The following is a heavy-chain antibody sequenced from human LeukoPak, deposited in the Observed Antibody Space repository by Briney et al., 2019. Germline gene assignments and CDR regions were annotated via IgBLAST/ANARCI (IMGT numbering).Heavy chain of an antibody. J-gene: IGHJ6*03. V-gene: IGHV4-59*08. CDR2: IYYSGST. CDR3: ARVLDYYYDSSGYYPQYYYYYYMDV. Sequence: SETLSLTCTVSGGSISSYYWSWIRQPPGKGLEWIGYIYYSGSTNYSPSLKSRVTISVDTSKNQFSLKLSSVTAADTAVYYCARVLDYYYDSSGYYPQYYYYYYMDVWGKGTTVTVSS. CDR1: GGSISSYY. D-gene: IGHD3-22*01.